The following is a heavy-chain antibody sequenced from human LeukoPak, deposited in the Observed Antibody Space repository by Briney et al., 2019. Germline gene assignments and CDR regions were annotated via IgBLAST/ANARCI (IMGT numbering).Heavy chain of an antibody. CDR1: GYTFTSYD. Sequence: ASVKVSCKASGYTFTSYDINWMRQATGQGLEWMGWVNPNSGNTGYAQKLQGRVTMTTNTSISTAYMDLSSLTSEDTALYYCARGPSAGISVAADYWGRGTLVTVSS. CDR2: VNPNSGNT. J-gene: IGHJ4*02. CDR3: ARGPSAGISVAADY. D-gene: IGHD6-19*01. V-gene: IGHV1-8*01.